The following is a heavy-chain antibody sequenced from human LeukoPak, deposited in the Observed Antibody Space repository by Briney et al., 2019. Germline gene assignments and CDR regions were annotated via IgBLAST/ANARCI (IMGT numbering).Heavy chain of an antibody. J-gene: IGHJ6*02. V-gene: IGHV3-9*01. D-gene: IGHD1-26*01. CDR3: ASIIVGAVGMDV. CDR2: ISWNSGSI. CDR1: GFTFDDYA. Sequence: GGSLRLSCAASGFTFDDYAMHWVRQAPGKGLEWVSGISWNSGSIGYADSVKGRFTISRDNAKNSLYLQMNSLRAEDTALYYCASIIVGAVGMDVWGQGTTVTVSS.